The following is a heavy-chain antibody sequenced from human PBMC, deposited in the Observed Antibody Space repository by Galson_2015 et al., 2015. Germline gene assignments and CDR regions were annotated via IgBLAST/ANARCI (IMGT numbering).Heavy chain of an antibody. D-gene: IGHD1-14*01. CDR2: IYYSGST. Sequence: SETLSLTCPVSGGSVSSGSYYSSWLRQPPGKGLEWIGYIYYSGSTNYNPSLKSRVTISVDTSKNQFSLKLSSVTAADTAVYYCARHARNHPRGAHTYYYGMDVWGQGTTVTVSS. CDR1: GGSVSSGSYY. V-gene: IGHV4-61*01. J-gene: IGHJ6*02. CDR3: ARHARNHPRGAHTYYYGMDV.